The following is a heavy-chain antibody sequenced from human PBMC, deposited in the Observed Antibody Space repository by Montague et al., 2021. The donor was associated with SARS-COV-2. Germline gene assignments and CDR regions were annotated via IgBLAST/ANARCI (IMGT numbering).Heavy chain of an antibody. V-gene: IGHV4-4*02. Sequence: SETLSLTCAVSGGSISSSNWWRWVRQPPGKGLEWMGVIYHSGSTNYNPSLKSRVTISVDKSKNQFSLKLSSVTAADTAVYYCGRRPLGYSYYGMDVWGQGTTVTVSS. J-gene: IGHJ6*02. CDR2: IYHSGST. CDR3: GRRPLGYSYYGMDV. CDR1: GGSISSSNW.